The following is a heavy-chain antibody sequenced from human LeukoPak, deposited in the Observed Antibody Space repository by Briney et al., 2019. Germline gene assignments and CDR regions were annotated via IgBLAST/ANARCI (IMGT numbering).Heavy chain of an antibody. CDR2: IKQDGSVK. J-gene: IGHJ4*02. D-gene: IGHD2-21*01. CDR1: GFSFGSNW. CDR3: ARLRYSDY. V-gene: IGHV3-7*03. Sequence: GGSLRLSCVASGFSFGSNWMSWVRQAPGKGLEWVANIKQDGSVKNYVDSVKGRFTISRDNAKNSLYLQMNSLRAEDTAVYYCARLRYSDYWGQGTLVTVSS.